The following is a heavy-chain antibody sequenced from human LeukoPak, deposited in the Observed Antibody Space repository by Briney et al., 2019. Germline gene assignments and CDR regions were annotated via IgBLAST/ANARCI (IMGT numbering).Heavy chain of an antibody. V-gene: IGHV3-7*01. CDR3: AGGAQTYNWYFDL. J-gene: IGHJ2*01. D-gene: IGHD3-16*01. CDR2: IKQDGSEK. CDR1: GFTFSRYS. Sequence: GGSLRLSCAASGFTFSRYSMNWVRQAPGKGLEWVANIKQDGSEKYYVDSMKGRFTISRDNAKNSLYLQMNSLTAEDTAVYYCAGGAQTYNWYFDLWGRGTLVTVSS.